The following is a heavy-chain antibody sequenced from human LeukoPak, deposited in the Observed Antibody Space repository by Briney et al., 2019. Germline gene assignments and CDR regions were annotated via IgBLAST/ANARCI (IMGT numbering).Heavy chain of an antibody. Sequence: QSGGSLRLSCVASGFTFSWYWMSWVRQAPGKGLEWVANIKQDGSETYYVDSVKGRFTISRDNAKNSLYLQMNSLGAEDTAVYYCARDPGYYYYDSSGRRAENWFDPWGQGTLVTVSS. D-gene: IGHD3-22*01. CDR3: ARDPGYYYYDSSGRRAENWFDP. CDR1: GFTFSWYW. CDR2: IKQDGSET. J-gene: IGHJ5*02. V-gene: IGHV3-7*01.